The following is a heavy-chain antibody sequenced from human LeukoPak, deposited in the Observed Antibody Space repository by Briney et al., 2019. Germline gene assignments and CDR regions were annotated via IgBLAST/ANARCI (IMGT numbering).Heavy chain of an antibody. CDR2: IYYSGST. J-gene: IGHJ4*02. Sequence: SETLSLTCTVSGGSISSYYWSWIRQPPGKGLEWIGYIYYSGSTNYNPSLKSRVTISVDTSRNQFSLKLSSVTAADTAVYYCASGECSGGSCYALAGYWGQGTLVTVSS. D-gene: IGHD2-15*01. CDR3: ASGECSGGSCYALAGY. CDR1: GGSISSYY. V-gene: IGHV4-59*01.